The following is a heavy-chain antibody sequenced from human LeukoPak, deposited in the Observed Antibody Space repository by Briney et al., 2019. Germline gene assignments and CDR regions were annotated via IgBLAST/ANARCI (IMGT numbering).Heavy chain of an antibody. J-gene: IGHJ4*02. D-gene: IGHD2-2*01. CDR3: ARQLGYCSSTSCYADKVDY. V-gene: IGHV4-39*01. CDR2: IYYSGSI. CDR1: GSCISSSSYY. Sequence: PSETLSLTCTVSGSCISSSSYYWGWIRQPPGKGLEWIGSIYYSGSIYYNPSLKSRVTISVDTSKNQFSLKLSSVTAADTAVYYCARQLGYCSSTSCYADKVDYWGQGTLVTVSS.